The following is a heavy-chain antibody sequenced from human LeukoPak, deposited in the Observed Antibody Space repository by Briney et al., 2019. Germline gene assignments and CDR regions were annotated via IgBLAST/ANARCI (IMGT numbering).Heavy chain of an antibody. CDR2: INPSGGST. D-gene: IGHD3-16*02. CDR3: ARGGPLAYYYYYMNV. CDR1: GYTFTSYY. V-gene: IGHV1-46*01. J-gene: IGHJ6*03. Sequence: GASVKVSCKASGYTFTSYYMHWVRQPPGQGLEWMGIINPSGGSTSYAQKFQGRVTMTRDMSTSTVYMELSSLRSEDTAVYYCARGGPLAYYYYYMNVWGKGTTVTVSS.